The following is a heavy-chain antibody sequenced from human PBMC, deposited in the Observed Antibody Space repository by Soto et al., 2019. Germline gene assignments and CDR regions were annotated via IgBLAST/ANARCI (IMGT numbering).Heavy chain of an antibody. CDR3: ARVPDR. J-gene: IGHJ5*02. CDR1: GGSISSGGYS. D-gene: IGHD2-2*01. CDR2: IYHSGST. Sequence: QLQLQESGSGLVKPSQTLSLTCAVSGGSISSGGYSWSWIRQPPGKGLEWIGYIYHSGSTYYNPSIMTRVNISADWSKHQLSLKLSSVTNAHTAAYHCARVPDRWGQGTLVTGSS. V-gene: IGHV4-30-2*01.